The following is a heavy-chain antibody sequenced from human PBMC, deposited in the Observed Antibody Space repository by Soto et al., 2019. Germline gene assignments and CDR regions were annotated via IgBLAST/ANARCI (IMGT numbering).Heavy chain of an antibody. CDR1: GGSISSGGYS. CDR3: SRSDTAMVRYFDY. D-gene: IGHD5-18*01. Sequence: QLQLQESGSGLVKPSQTLSLTCAVSGGSISSGGYSWSWIRQPPGKGLEWIGYIYHSGSTYYNPSLKSRVTIAVDRSKSQFSLKLRSVSAADPPLYYCSRSDTAMVRYFDYWGQGTLVTVSS. J-gene: IGHJ4*02. CDR2: IYHSGST. V-gene: IGHV4-30-2*01.